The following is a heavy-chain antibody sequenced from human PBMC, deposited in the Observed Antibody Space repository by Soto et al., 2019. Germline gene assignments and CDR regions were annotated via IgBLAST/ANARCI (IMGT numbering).Heavy chain of an antibody. V-gene: IGHV4-30-2*01. CDR1: GGSISSGGYS. Sequence: LSLTCAVSGGSISSGGYSWSWIRQPPGKGLEWIGYIYHSGSTYYNPSLKSRVTISVDRSKNQFSLKLSSVTAADTAVYYCARLYCSGGSCYLDYWGQGTMVTVYS. CDR3: ARLYCSGGSCYLDY. D-gene: IGHD2-15*01. J-gene: IGHJ4*02. CDR2: IYHSGST.